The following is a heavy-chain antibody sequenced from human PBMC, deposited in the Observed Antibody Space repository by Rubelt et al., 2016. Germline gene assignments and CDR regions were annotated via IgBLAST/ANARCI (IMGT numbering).Heavy chain of an antibody. CDR1: GGSISSYY. V-gene: IGHV4-59*12. J-gene: IGHJ6*02. Sequence: QVQLQESGPGLVKPSETLSLTCTVSGGSISSYYWSWIRQPPGKGLEWIGEINHSGSTNYNPSLKIRVTISVDTSKNQFSLKLSSVTAADTAVYYCARIRVFGVVPMDVWGQGTTVTVSS. CDR3: ARIRVFGVVPMDV. D-gene: IGHD3-3*01. CDR2: INHSGST.